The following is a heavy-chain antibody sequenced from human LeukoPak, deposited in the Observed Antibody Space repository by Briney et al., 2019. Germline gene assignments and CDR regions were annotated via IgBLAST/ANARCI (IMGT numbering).Heavy chain of an antibody. V-gene: IGHV3-48*03. CDR1: GFTFSSYE. CDR2: ISSSGSTI. D-gene: IGHD4-23*01. CDR3: ARVHYFYGGNSEVYFDY. J-gene: IGHJ4*02. Sequence: AGGSLRLSCAASGFTFSSYEMNWVRQAPGKGLEWVSYISSSGSTIYYADSVKGRFTISRDNAKNSLYLQMNSLRAEDTAVYYRARVHYFYGGNSEVYFDYWGQGTLVTVSS.